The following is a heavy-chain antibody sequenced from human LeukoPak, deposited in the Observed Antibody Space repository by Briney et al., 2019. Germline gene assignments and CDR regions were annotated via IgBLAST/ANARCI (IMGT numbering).Heavy chain of an antibody. CDR3: ARDERLLSFLK. D-gene: IGHD3-3*01. Sequence: GGSLRLSCAASGFTFSDYYMSWIRQAPGKGVEWVSYISSSGSTIYYADSVKGRFTISRDNSKNTLYLQMNSLRAEDTAIYYCARDERLLSFLKWGQGTLVTVSS. V-gene: IGHV3-11*01. CDR2: ISSSGSTI. J-gene: IGHJ4*02. CDR1: GFTFSDYY.